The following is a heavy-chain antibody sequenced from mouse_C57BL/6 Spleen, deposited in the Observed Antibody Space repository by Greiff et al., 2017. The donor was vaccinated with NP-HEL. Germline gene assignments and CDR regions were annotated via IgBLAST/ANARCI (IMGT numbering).Heavy chain of an antibody. CDR1: GYTFTDYY. V-gene: IGHV1-26*01. Sequence: VQLQQSGPELVKPGASVKISCKASGYTFTDYYMNWVKQSHGKSLEWIGDINPNNGGTSYNQKFKGKATLTVDKSSSTAYMELRSLTSEDSAVYYCASPFIPGGFAYWGQGTLVTVSA. CDR2: INPNNGGT. CDR3: ASPFIPGGFAY. J-gene: IGHJ3*01. D-gene: IGHD1-1*01.